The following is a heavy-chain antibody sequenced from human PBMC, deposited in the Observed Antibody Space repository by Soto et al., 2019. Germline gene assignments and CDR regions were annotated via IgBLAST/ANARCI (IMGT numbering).Heavy chain of an antibody. CDR1: GFTSSSYS. D-gene: IGHD3-10*01. J-gene: IGHJ6*02. Sequence: EVQLVESGGRLVKPGGSLRLSCAASGFTSSSYSMNWVRLAPGKWLEWVSSLSSGSSYIYYADSVKGRFTISRDNAKNSLYVQMNSLRAEDTAVYYCASSSGIGNYGMGVWGPGTTVTVSS. V-gene: IGHV3-21*01. CDR3: ASSSGIGNYGMGV. CDR2: LSSGSSYI.